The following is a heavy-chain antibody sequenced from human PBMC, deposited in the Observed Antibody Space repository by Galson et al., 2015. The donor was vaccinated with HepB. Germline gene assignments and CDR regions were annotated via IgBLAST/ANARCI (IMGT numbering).Heavy chain of an antibody. D-gene: IGHD3-16*01. CDR1: GFTFRPHW. CDR2: VDSVGTNT. Sequence: SLRLSCAASGFTFRPHWMHWVRQAPGKGLVWVSRVDSVGTNTAYADSVKGRFTISRDNANNMVYLQMNSLRAEDTAVYYCAKGGYYAMDVWGQGAKVTVSS. V-gene: IGHV3-74*01. J-gene: IGHJ6*02. CDR3: AKGGYYAMDV.